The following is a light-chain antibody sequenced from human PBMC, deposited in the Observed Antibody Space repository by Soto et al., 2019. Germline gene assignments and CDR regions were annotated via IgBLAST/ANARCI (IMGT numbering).Light chain of an antibody. V-gene: IGKV3-15*01. CDR3: QQYRNWPRT. CDR1: QDVKIN. Sequence: EIQLTQSPATLSVSTGERVTLTCRASQDVKINLAWYQQKPGQAPKLLIYAASTLATDMPGRFSGRGSGTEFTLTISILQSEDFAVYYCQQYRNWPRTFGQGTKVDIK. CDR2: AAS. J-gene: IGKJ1*01.